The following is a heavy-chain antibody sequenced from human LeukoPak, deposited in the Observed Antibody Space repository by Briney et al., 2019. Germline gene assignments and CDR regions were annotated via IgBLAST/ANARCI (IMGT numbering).Heavy chain of an antibody. D-gene: IGHD3-22*01. CDR2: ISSSSSYI. CDR3: ARGGYYDSSGYYATGD. Sequence: LGGSLRLSCAASGFTFSSYSMNWVRQAPGKGLEWVSSISSSSSYIYYADSVKGRFTISRDNAKNSLYLQMNSLRAEDTAVYYCARGGYYDSSGYYATGDWGQGTLVTVSS. CDR1: GFTFSSYS. J-gene: IGHJ4*02. V-gene: IGHV3-21*01.